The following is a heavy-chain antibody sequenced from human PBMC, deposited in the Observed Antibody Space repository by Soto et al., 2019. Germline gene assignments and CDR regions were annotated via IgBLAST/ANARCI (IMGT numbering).Heavy chain of an antibody. J-gene: IGHJ3*02. CDR1: GFTVSSNY. Sequence: GGSLRLSCAASGFTVSSNYMTWVRQAPGKGLEWVSLVYSGGDSYFADSVKGRFTISRDNSKNALSLQMNSLRAEDTAVYFCARVLRSGNTGYAFDIWGQGTMVTVSS. D-gene: IGHD1-26*01. CDR2: VYSGGDS. CDR3: ARVLRSGNTGYAFDI. V-gene: IGHV3-66*01.